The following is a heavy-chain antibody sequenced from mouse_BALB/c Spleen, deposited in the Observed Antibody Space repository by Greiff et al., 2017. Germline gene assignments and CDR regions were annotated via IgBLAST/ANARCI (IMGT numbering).Heavy chain of an antibody. CDR3: ARVGYAMDY. J-gene: IGHJ4*01. V-gene: IGHV5-6-3*01. CDR2: INSNGGST. Sequence: DVKLVESGGGLVQPGGSLKLSCAASGFTFSSYGMSWVRQTPDKRLELVATINSNGGSTYYPDSVKGRFTISRDNAKNTLYLQMSSLKSEDTAMYYCARVGYAMDYWGQGTSVTVSS. CDR1: GFTFSSYG.